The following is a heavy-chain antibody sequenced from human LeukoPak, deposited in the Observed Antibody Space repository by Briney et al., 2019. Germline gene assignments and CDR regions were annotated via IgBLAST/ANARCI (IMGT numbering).Heavy chain of an antibody. CDR3: ARGGRGSAAVVAPRSFDI. J-gene: IGHJ3*02. D-gene: IGHD3-22*01. Sequence: GGSLRLSCAASGFTVSSNFMSWVRQAPGKGLEWVSVTYTGGNSYYADSVKGRFIISRDISKNTLYLQMNSLRAEDSALYYCARGGRGSAAVVAPRSFDIWGQGTMVTVSS. CDR2: TYTGGNS. V-gene: IGHV3-53*01. CDR1: GFTVSSNF.